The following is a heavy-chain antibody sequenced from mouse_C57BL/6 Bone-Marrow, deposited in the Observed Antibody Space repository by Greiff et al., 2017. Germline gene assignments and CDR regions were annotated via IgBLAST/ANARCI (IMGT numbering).Heavy chain of an antibody. J-gene: IGHJ1*03. Sequence: QVQLQQPGAELVMPGASVKLSCKASGYTFTSYWMHWVKQRPGQGLEWIGEIDPSDSYTNYNQKFKGKSTLTVDKSSSTAYMQLSSLTSEDSAVYYCAREGVRRRGYFDVWGTGTTVTVSS. CDR2: IDPSDSYT. D-gene: IGHD2-14*01. V-gene: IGHV1-69*01. CDR1: GYTFTSYW. CDR3: AREGVRRRGYFDV.